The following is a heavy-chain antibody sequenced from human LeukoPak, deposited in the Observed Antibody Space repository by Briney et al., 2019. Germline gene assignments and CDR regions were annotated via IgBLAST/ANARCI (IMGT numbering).Heavy chain of an antibody. CDR2: FDPEDGET. V-gene: IGHV1-24*01. J-gene: IGHJ6*02. CDR1: GYTLTELS. CDR3: ATDKTLLGYYYYYGMDV. Sequence: ASVKVSCKVSGYTLTELSMHWVRQAPGKGLEWMGGFDPEDGETIYAQKFQGRVTMTEDTSTDTAYMELSSLRSEDTAVYYCATDKTLLGYYYYYGMDVWGRGTTVTVSS.